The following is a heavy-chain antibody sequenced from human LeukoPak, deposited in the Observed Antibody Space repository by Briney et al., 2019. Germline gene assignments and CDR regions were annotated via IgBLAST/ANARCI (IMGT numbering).Heavy chain of an antibody. V-gene: IGHV4-59*01. CDR3: WREWGSWCLDY. Sequence: SETLSLTCTVSGGSISSYYWSWIRQPPGKGLEWIGYIYYSSSTNYNPSLKSRLTISVGTTTKHFCLKLRSVTAADTAVDYCWREWGSWCLDYWGQGTLVTVSA. D-gene: IGHD2-15*01. J-gene: IGHJ4*02. CDR2: IYYSSST. CDR1: GGSISSYY.